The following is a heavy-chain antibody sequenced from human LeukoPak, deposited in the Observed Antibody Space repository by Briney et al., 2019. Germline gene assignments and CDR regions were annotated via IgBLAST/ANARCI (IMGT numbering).Heavy chain of an antibody. V-gene: IGHV4-59*01. CDR1: GGSISNYY. Sequence: SETLSLTCTVSGGSISNYYWSWIRQPPGKGLEWIGYIYYSGSTNYNPSLKGRVTISVDTSKNQFSLKLSSVTAADTAVYYCARDPEAYCSSTTCSVPYWGQGTLVTVSS. CDR2: IYYSGST. D-gene: IGHD2-2*01. J-gene: IGHJ4*02. CDR3: ARDPEAYCSSTTCSVPY.